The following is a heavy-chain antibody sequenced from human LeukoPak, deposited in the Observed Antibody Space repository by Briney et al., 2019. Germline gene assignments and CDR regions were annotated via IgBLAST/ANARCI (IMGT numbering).Heavy chain of an antibody. Sequence: TSETLSLTCTVSGGSISSYYWSWIRQPPGKGLEWIGEINHSGSTNYNPSLKSRVTISVDTSKNQFSLKLSSVTAADTAVYYCARRWVWSGSYRANYYMDVWGKGTTVTVSS. V-gene: IGHV4-34*01. CDR1: GGSISSYY. D-gene: IGHD1-26*01. CDR3: ARRWVWSGSYRANYYMDV. J-gene: IGHJ6*03. CDR2: INHSGST.